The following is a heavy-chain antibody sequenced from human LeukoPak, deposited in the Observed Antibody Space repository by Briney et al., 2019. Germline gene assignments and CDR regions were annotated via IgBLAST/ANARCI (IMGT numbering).Heavy chain of an antibody. J-gene: IGHJ6*03. CDR2: VYPGDSET. CDR1: GFSFTNYW. Sequence: PGESLKISCKGSGFSFTNYWIGWVRQMPGKGLEWMGIVYPGDSETRYSPSFQGQVAISADKSSGTAYLQWSSLKASDTAMYYCARQAHPATYYFYYMDVWGKGTTVTVSS. V-gene: IGHV5-51*01. CDR3: ARQAHPATYYFYYMDV.